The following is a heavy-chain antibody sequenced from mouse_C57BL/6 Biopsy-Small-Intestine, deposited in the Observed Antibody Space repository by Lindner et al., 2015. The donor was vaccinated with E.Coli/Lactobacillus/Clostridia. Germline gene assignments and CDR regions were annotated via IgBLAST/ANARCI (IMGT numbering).Heavy chain of an antibody. D-gene: IGHD2-4*01. CDR1: GGTFSSYG. CDR2: ISAYNGNT. V-gene: IGHV1-79*01. J-gene: IGHJ4*01. Sequence: SVKVSCKASGGTFSSYGISWVRQAPGQGLEWMGWISAYNGNTNYAQKLQGRVTMTTDTSTSTAYMELRSLRSDDSAVYYCARDYDFCSGYYPWGQGTLVTVSS. CDR3: ARDYDFCSGYYP.